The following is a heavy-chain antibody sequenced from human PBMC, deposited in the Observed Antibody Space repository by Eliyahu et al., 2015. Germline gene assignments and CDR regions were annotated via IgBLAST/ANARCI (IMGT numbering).Heavy chain of an antibody. CDR1: GFTXSSYA. D-gene: IGHD4-17*01. Sequence: EVQLLESGGGLVQPGGSLXLXCAASGFTXSSYAXSWVRQAPGKGLEWVSAISGSGGSTYYADSVKGRFTISRDNSKNTLYLQMNSLRAEDTAVYYCAKDFAMAVTTLFDYWGQGTLVTVSS. CDR3: AKDFAMAVTTLFDY. J-gene: IGHJ4*02. CDR2: ISGSGGST. V-gene: IGHV3-23*01.